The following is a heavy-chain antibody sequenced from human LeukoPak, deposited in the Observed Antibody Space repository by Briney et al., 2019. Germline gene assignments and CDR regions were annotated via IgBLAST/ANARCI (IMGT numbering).Heavy chain of an antibody. Sequence: GGSLRLSCAASGFTVSSNYMSWVRQAPGKGLEWVSVIYSGGSTYYADSVKGRFTISRDNSKNTLYLQMNSLRAEDTAVYYCARGFSSSWPTFDYWSQGTLVTVSS. J-gene: IGHJ4*02. V-gene: IGHV3-53*01. CDR3: ARGFSSSWPTFDY. CDR2: IYSGGST. CDR1: GFTVSSNY. D-gene: IGHD6-13*01.